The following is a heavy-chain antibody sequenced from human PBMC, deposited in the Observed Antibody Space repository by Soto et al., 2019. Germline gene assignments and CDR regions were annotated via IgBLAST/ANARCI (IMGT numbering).Heavy chain of an antibody. CDR2: IWYDGRNK. D-gene: IGHD1-7*01. Sequence: QAQLVESGGGVVQPGTSLRLSCAASGFTISTHGMHWVRQAPGKGLEWLANIWYDGRNKFYAESVKGRFSISKDNSKNTLYLQMSSLRAEDTAGYYCAAATTWNFHFPYWGQGTQVTVSS. V-gene: IGHV3-33*03. J-gene: IGHJ4*02. CDR1: GFTISTHG. CDR3: AAATTWNFHFPY.